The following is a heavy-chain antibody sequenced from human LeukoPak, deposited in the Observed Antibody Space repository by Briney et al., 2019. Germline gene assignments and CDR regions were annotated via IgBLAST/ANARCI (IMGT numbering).Heavy chain of an antibody. D-gene: IGHD4-17*01. CDR2: IKQDGSQK. CDR1: GFTFSTYW. V-gene: IGHV3-7*01. CDR3: VREEYGDHMWW. J-gene: IGHJ4*02. Sequence: GGSLRLSCAASGFTFSTYWMSWVRQAPGKGLEWVANIKQDGSQKYYVDSVKGRFTISRDNAKNSLYLQMNSLGVEDTAVYYCVREEYGDHMWWWGQGTPVTVSS.